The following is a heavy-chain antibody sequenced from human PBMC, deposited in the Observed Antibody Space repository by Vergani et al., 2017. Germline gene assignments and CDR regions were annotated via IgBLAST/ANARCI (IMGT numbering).Heavy chain of an antibody. V-gene: IGHV3-33*01. D-gene: IGHD2-21*01. J-gene: IGHJ6*02. CDR2: IWYDGSNK. Sequence: QVQLVESGGGVVQPGRSLRLSCAASGFTFSSYGMHWVRQAPGKGLEWVAVIWYDGSNKYYADSVKGRFTISRDNSKNTLYLQMNSLRAEDTAVYYCARDLGSTGPLLYYYYYGMDVWGQGTTVTVSS. CDR3: ARDLGSTGPLLYYYYYGMDV. CDR1: GFTFSSYG.